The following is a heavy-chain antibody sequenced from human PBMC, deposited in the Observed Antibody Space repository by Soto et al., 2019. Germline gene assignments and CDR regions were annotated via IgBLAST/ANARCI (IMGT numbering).Heavy chain of an antibody. Sequence: PSETLTLTCAVSGGSISSGGYTWSWIRQPPGKGLEWIGYIYHSGSTYYNPSLKSRVTISVDRSKNQFSLKLSSAAAADTAAYYCARATETHADFDPWGQGTLVTVSS. CDR2: IYHSGST. V-gene: IGHV4-30-2*01. J-gene: IGHJ5*02. CDR1: GGSISSGGYT. CDR3: ARATETHADFDP.